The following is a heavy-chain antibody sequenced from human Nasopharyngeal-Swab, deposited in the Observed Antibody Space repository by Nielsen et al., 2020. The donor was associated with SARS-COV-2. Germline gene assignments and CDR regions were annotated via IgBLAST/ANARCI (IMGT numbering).Heavy chain of an antibody. J-gene: IGHJ3*02. CDR2: IYHSGST. D-gene: IGHD3-3*01. V-gene: IGHV4-4*02. Sequence: WIRQPPGKGLEWIGEIYHSGSTNYNPSLKSRFTISVDKSKNQFSLKLSSVTAADTAVYYCSGDFWSGYPDAFDIWGQGTMVTVSS. CDR3: SGDFWSGYPDAFDI.